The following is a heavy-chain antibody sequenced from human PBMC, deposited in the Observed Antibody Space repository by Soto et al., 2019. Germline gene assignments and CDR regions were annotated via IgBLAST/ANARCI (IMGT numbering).Heavy chain of an antibody. CDR1: GYTFTSYG. Sequence: QVQLVQSGAEVKKPGASVKVSCKASGYTFTSYGISWVRQAPGQGLEWMGWISGFNGNTNYAQKLQGRVTMTTDTSTSTAYMELWSLRSDDTAVYYCARGWKGPVVVTATDQYYYDVDVWGQGTTVTVSS. D-gene: IGHD2-15*01. CDR2: ISGFNGNT. CDR3: ARGWKGPVVVTATDQYYYDVDV. V-gene: IGHV1-18*01. J-gene: IGHJ6*02.